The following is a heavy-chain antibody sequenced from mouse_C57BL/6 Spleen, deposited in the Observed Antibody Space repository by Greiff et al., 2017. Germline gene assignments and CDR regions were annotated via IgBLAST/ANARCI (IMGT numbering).Heavy chain of an antibody. CDR2: INPSNGGT. D-gene: IGHD1-1*01. J-gene: IGHJ1*03. Sequence: VQLVESGTELVKPGASVKLSCKASGYTFTSYWMHWVKQRPGQGLEWIGNINPSNGGTNYNEKFKSKATLTVDKSSSTAYMQLSSLTSEDSAVYYCARGPFYYGSSHWYCDVWGTGTTVTVSS. CDR3: ARGPFYYGSSHWYCDV. V-gene: IGHV1-53*01. CDR1: GYTFTSYW.